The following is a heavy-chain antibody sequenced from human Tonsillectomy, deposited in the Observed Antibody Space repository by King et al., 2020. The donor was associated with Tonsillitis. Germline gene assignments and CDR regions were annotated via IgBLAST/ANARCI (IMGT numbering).Heavy chain of an antibody. CDR2: IHPNSGAT. V-gene: IGHV1-2*02. D-gene: IGHD5-12*01. CDR3: ARDLGYSGYDGAFNI. Sequence: QLVQSGAEVKKPGASVKVSCKASGYTFTGYYIHWVRQAPGQGLEWMGWIHPNSGATNYAQRFQGRVTMTRDTSIRIAYMELSRLRSDDTAVYYCARDLGYSGYDGAFNIWGQGTMVTVSS. CDR1: GYTFTGYY. J-gene: IGHJ3*02.